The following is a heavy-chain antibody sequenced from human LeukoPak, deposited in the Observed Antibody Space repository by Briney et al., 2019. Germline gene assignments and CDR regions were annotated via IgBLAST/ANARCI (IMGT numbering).Heavy chain of an antibody. CDR3: ARGVGSSWPGWFDP. Sequence: PGGSLRLSCAASGFTFSNYELNWVRQAPGKGLEWVSNISHSGRTLYYADSVKGRFTISRDNAKNSLYLQMNSLRAEDTAVYYCARGVGSSWPGWFDPWGQGTLVTVSS. CDR1: GFTFSNYE. D-gene: IGHD6-13*01. CDR2: ISHSGRTL. V-gene: IGHV3-48*03. J-gene: IGHJ5*02.